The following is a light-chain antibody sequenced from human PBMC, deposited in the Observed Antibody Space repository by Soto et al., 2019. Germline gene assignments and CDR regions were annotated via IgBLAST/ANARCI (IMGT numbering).Light chain of an antibody. Sequence: DIQMTQSPSTLSASVGDRVTITCRASQSISSWLAWYQQKPGKAPKLLIYDAYSLESGTPSRFSGRRSGTEFTLTIASVQPEDFATYYCQHYNSYSEAFGQGTKVDIK. CDR3: QHYNSYSEA. CDR2: DAY. J-gene: IGKJ1*01. CDR1: QSISSW. V-gene: IGKV1-5*01.